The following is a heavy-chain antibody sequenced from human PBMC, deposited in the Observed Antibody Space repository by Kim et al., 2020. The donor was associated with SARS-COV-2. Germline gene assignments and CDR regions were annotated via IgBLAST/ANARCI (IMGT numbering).Heavy chain of an antibody. J-gene: IGHJ2*01. CDR1: GFTFTSYS. CDR3: VRHGSSWYYWYFDL. D-gene: IGHD6-13*01. Sequence: GGSLRLSCAASGFTFTSYSMSWVRQAPGKGLEWVANIKQDGGETYYVDSVKGRFTISRDNAKNSLYVQMNSLRAEDTAVYYCVRHGSSWYYWYFDLWGRGTLVTVSS. V-gene: IGHV3-7*03. CDR2: IKQDGGET.